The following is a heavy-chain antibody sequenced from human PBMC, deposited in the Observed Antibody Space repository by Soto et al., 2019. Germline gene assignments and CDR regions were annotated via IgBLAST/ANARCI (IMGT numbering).Heavy chain of an antibody. V-gene: IGHV4-59*01. D-gene: IGHD2-15*01. CDR3: ARAFSGHGWFDP. CDR2: IYYSGST. CDR1: GGSISSYY. J-gene: IGHJ5*02. Sequence: AETLSLTCTVSGGSISSYYWSWTRQPPGKGLEWIGYIYYSGSTNYNPSLKSRVTISVDTSKNQFSLKLSSVTAADTAVYYCARAFSGHGWFDPWGQGTLVTVSS.